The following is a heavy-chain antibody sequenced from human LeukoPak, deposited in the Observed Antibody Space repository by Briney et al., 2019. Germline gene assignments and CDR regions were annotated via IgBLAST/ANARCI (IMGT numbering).Heavy chain of an antibody. CDR1: GFTFSSYE. CDR2: ISSSGSTI. J-gene: IGHJ4*02. Sequence: GGSLRLSCAASGFTFSSYEMNWVRQAPGKGLEWVSYISSSGSTIYYADSVKGRFTISRDNAKNSLYLQMNSLRAEDTAVYYCARDQEGPGGWHYWGQGTLVTVSS. D-gene: IGHD6-19*01. V-gene: IGHV3-48*03. CDR3: ARDQEGPGGWHY.